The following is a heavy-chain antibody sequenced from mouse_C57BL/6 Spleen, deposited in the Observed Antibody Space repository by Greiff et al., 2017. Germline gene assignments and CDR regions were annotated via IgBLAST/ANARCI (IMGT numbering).Heavy chain of an antibody. V-gene: IGHV3-1*01. D-gene: IGHD1-1*01. CDR2: ISYSGST. Sequence: DVQLQESGPGLVKPSQSLSLTCTVTGYSITSGYDWHWIRHLPGNQLAWMGYISYSGSTNYNPTLKSRISLTHDTSKNHCFLKLNSVTTEDTATYYCAREGYYSSSYYFDDWGQGTTLTVAS. J-gene: IGHJ2*01. CDR3: AREGYYSSSYYFDD. CDR1: GYSITSGYD.